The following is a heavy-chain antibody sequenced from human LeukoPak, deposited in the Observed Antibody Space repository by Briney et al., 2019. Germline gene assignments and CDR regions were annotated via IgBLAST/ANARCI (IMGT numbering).Heavy chain of an antibody. J-gene: IGHJ4*02. Sequence: ASVKVSCKVSGYTLTELSMHWVRQAPGKGLEWMGGFDPEDGETIYAQKFQGRVTMTEDTSTDTAYMELSSLRSEDTAVYYCARVESGSYWARYDYWGQGTLVTVSS. CDR3: ARVESGSYWARYDY. CDR2: FDPEDGET. D-gene: IGHD1-26*01. V-gene: IGHV1-24*01. CDR1: GYTLTELS.